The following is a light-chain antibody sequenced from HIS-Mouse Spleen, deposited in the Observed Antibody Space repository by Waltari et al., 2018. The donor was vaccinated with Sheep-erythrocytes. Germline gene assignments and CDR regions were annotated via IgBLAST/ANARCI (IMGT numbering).Light chain of an antibody. CDR1: QGIRND. CDR3: LQDYNYPYT. CDR2: AAS. Sequence: AIRQTQSPSSLSASVGDRVTITCQASQGIRNDLGWYQQKPGKAPKVLIYAASSLQSGVPSRFSGSGSGTDFTLTISSLQPEDFATYYCLQDYNYPYTFGQGTKLEIK. J-gene: IGKJ2*01. V-gene: IGKV1-6*01.